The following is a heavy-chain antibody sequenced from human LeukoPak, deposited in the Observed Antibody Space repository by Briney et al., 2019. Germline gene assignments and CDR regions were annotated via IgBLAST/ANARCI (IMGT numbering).Heavy chain of an antibody. J-gene: IGHJ5*02. Sequence: PSDTLSLTCAVSGYYISRGYYWGWIRQPPGKGLEWIGSVYHSGSTYYNPSLESRVTISGDTSKNLFPLELICVSAADRAVFCCARCIAAAGTVDWFDPWGQGPLVTVSS. CDR1: GYYISRGYY. CDR3: ARCIAAAGTVDWFDP. V-gene: IGHV4-38-2*01. CDR2: VYHSGST. D-gene: IGHD6-13*01.